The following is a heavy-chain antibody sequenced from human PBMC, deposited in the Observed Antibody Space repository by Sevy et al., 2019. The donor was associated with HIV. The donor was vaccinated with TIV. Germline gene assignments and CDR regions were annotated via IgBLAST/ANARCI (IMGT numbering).Heavy chain of an antibody. D-gene: IGHD3-3*01. CDR2: IDPKSGGT. V-gene: IGHV1-2*02. CDR3: AREFYDSWSGPIDFFYGMDV. J-gene: IGHJ6*02. Sequence: ASVKVSCKASGYTFTDYYTHWVRQAPGQGLEWMGWIDPKSGGTKYAQKFKGRITMNRDTSIRTAYLELSRLRSADTAVYLCAREFYDSWSGPIDFFYGMDVWGQGTTVTVSS. CDR1: GYTFTDYY.